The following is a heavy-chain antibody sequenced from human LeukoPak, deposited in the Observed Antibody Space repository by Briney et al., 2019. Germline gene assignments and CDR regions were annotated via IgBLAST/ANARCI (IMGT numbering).Heavy chain of an antibody. V-gene: IGHV4-59*08. J-gene: IGHJ4*02. Sequence: SETLSLTCTVSGGSISNYYWNWIRQPPGKGLEWIGYIYYTGSTNYNPSLKSRVTISLDTSKKQFSLNLSSVTAADTAVYYCARHSTTWHVDSWGQGTLVTVTS. CDR3: ARHSTTWHVDS. CDR1: GGSISNYY. D-gene: IGHD1-14*01. CDR2: IYYTGST.